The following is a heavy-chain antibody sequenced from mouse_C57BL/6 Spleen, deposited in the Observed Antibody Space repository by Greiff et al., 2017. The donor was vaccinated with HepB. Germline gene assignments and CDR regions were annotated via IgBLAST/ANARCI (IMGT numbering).Heavy chain of an antibody. J-gene: IGHJ2*01. Sequence: QVQLQQPGAELVKPGASVKMSCKASGYTFTSYWMDWVKQRPGQGLEWIGNIYPSDSETHYNQKFKDKATLTVDKSSSTAYMQLSSLTSEDSAVYYCARRKYYFDYWGQGTTLTVSS. CDR2: IYPSDSET. CDR1: GYTFTSYW. CDR3: ARRKYYFDY. V-gene: IGHV1-61*01.